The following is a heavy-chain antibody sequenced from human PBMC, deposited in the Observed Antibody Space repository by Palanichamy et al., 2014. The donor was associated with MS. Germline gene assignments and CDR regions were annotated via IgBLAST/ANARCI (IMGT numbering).Heavy chain of an antibody. Sequence: EVQLVEVWGRLGPSRGGSLRLSCAASGFTFSSYWVGWVRQAPGKGLEWVANIKQDGSEKYYVDSVKGRFTISRDNAQNSLYLQMNSLRVEDTAIYYCTRDGSGWSVHWGQGTLVTVTS. V-gene: IGHV3-7*01. J-gene: IGHJ4*02. CDR3: TRDGSGWSVH. CDR2: IKQDGSEK. CDR1: GFTFSSYW. D-gene: IGHD6-19*01.